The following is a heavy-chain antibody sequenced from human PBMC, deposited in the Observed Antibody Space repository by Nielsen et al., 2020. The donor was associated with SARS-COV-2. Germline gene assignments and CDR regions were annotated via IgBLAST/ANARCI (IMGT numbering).Heavy chain of an antibody. J-gene: IGHJ2*01. CDR1: GYSLSTSGMC. Sequence: SGPTLVKPTQTLTLTCTFSGYSLSTSGMCVSWIRQPPGKGLEWIGYIYYSGSTNYNPSLKSRVTISVDTSKNQFSLKLSSVTAADTAVYYCAREGPPFDLWGRGTLVTVSS. V-gene: IGHV4-61*08. CDR3: AREGPPFDL. CDR2: IYYSGST.